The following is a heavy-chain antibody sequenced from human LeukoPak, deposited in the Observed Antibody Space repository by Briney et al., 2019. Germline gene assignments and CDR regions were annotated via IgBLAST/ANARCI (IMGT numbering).Heavy chain of an antibody. Sequence: SETLSLTCTVSGGSISSSSYYWGWIRQPPGKGLEWIGSMYYSGTTYYNPSLKSRVTISVDTSKNQFSLKLSSVTAADTAVYYCARHRYRSGSDWIDPWGQGTLVTVSS. CDR3: ARHRYRSGSDWIDP. V-gene: IGHV4-39*01. D-gene: IGHD1-26*01. CDR1: GGSISSSSYY. CDR2: MYYSGTT. J-gene: IGHJ5*02.